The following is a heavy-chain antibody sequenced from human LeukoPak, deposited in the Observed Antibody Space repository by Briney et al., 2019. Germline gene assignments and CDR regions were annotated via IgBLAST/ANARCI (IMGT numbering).Heavy chain of an antibody. Sequence: GRSLRLSCAASGFTVSSYYMSWVRQAPGKGLEWVSVIYSGGSTYYADSVKGRFTISRDNSKNTLYLQMNSLRAEDTAVYYCARDLTGSYWGQGTLVTVSS. V-gene: IGHV3-53*01. CDR2: IYSGGST. D-gene: IGHD3-10*01. CDR3: ARDLTGSY. CDR1: GFTVSSYY. J-gene: IGHJ4*02.